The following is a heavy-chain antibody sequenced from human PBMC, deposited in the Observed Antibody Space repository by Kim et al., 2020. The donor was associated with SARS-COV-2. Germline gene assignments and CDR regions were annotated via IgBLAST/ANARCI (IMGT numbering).Heavy chain of an antibody. CDR3: ARAAYELDH. D-gene: IGHD3-3*01. J-gene: IGHJ5*02. V-gene: IGHV4-31*11. CDR2: VYYSRST. CDR1: GGSISSGGYY. Sequence: SETLSLTCAVSGGSISSGGYYWSWIRQHPGKGLEWIGYVYYSRSTYYNPSLKSRVTISVDTSKNQFSLRLSSVTAADTAVYYCARAAYELDHWGQGTLVTVSS.